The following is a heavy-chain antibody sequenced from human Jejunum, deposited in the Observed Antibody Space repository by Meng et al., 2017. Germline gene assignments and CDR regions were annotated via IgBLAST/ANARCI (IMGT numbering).Heavy chain of an antibody. V-gene: IGHV3-73*02. CDR1: GFTFSGSD. CDR3: LAYTSGWN. D-gene: IGHD6-19*01. CDR2: IKTKAETYAT. J-gene: IGHJ4*02. Sequence: EVQVGESGGGLVQPGGSLKLSCAGSGFTFSGSDFHWVRQASGKGLEWVGRIKTKAETYATAYAASVKGRFTLSRDDSKSMAYLQMSGLKSDDTALYYCLAYTSGWNWGQGTLVTVSS.